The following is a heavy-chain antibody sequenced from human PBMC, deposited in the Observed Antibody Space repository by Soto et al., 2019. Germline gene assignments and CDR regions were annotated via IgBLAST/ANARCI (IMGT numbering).Heavy chain of an antibody. Sequence: SETLSLTCTVSGGSVSSADSYWSWIRQAPGKGLEWVGHIYYSGTTYYNPSLKGRLVISVYTSKNQFSLALDSVTPADTAVYFCARGRPSGNPTPPHDSWGQGTMLTVSS. V-gene: IGHV4-30-4*01. CDR1: GGSVSSADSY. D-gene: IGHD3-10*01. CDR2: IYYSGTT. J-gene: IGHJ4*02. CDR3: ARGRPSGNPTPPHDS.